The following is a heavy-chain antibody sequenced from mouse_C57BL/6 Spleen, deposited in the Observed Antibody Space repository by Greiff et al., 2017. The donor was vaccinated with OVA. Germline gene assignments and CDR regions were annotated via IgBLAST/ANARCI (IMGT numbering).Heavy chain of an antibody. CDR2: IDPSDSYT. CDR1: GYTFTSYW. J-gene: IGHJ4*01. Sequence: QVQLQQPGAELVRPGTSVKLSCKASGYTFTSYWMHWVKQRPGQGLEWIGVIDPSDSYTNYNQKFKGKATLTVDTSYSTAYMQLSSLTSEDSAVYYCARRRAMDYWGQGTSVTVSS. CDR3: ARRRAMDY. V-gene: IGHV1-59*01.